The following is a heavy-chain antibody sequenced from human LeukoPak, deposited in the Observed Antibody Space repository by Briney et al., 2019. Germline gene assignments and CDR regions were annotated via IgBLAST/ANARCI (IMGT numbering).Heavy chain of an antibody. Sequence: GGSLTLSCAASGFTFSSYAMSWVRQAPGKGLEWGSAISGSGGSTYYADSVKGGFTISRDNSKNTLYLQMNTLRAEDTAVYYCAQDSPGIAAQGDYFAYWGQGTLLTASS. CDR2: ISGSGGST. CDR1: GFTFSSYA. CDR3: AQDSPGIAAQGDYFAY. D-gene: IGHD6-6*01. J-gene: IGHJ4*02. V-gene: IGHV3-23*01.